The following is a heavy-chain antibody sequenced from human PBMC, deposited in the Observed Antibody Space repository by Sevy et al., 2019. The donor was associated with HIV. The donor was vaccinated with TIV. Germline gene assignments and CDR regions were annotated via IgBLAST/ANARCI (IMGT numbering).Heavy chain of an antibody. Sequence: GGSLRLSCAASGFTFSDYYMSWIRQAPGKGLEWVSYISSSGSTIYDADSVKGRFTISRDNAKNSLYLQMNSLRAEDTAVYYCARDYYDSSGYTEQHNWFDPWGQGTLVTVSS. J-gene: IGHJ5*02. CDR2: ISSSGSTI. D-gene: IGHD3-22*01. V-gene: IGHV3-11*01. CDR3: ARDYYDSSGYTEQHNWFDP. CDR1: GFTFSDYY.